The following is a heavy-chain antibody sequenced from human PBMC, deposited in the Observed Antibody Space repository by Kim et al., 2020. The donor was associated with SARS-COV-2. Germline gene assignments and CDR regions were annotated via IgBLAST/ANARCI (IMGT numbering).Heavy chain of an antibody. J-gene: IGHJ4*02. CDR1: GGSFSGYY. CDR2: INHSGST. CDR3: ARSPILWLPDY. Sequence: SETLSLTCAVYGGSFSGYYWSWIRQPPGKGLEWIGEINHSGSTNYNPSLKSRVTISVDTSKNQFSLKLSSVTAADTAVYYCARSPILWLPDYWGQGTLVTVSS. V-gene: IGHV4-34*01. D-gene: IGHD6-19*01.